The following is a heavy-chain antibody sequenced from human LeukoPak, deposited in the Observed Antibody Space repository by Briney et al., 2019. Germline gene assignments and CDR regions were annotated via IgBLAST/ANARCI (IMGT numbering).Heavy chain of an antibody. Sequence: KSSETLSLTCAVYGGSFSGYYWSWIRQPPGKGLEWIGEINHSGSTNYNPSLKSRVTISVDTSKNQFSPKLSSVTAADTAVYYCASLGGQLPSYNWFDPWGQGTLVTVSS. V-gene: IGHV4-34*01. D-gene: IGHD2-2*01. CDR3: ASLGGQLPSYNWFDP. CDR2: INHSGST. CDR1: GGSFSGYY. J-gene: IGHJ5*02.